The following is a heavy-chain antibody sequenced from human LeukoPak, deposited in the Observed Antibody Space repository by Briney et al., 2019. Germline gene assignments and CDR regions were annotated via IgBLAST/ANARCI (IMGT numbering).Heavy chain of an antibody. CDR1: AFTFNNYD. D-gene: IGHD2-15*01. Sequence: GGSLRLSCEASAFTFNNYDLTWVRLAPGKGLDWVSTFSNSDTTTYYADSVKGRFTVSRDNGKNSLLLQMNSLRAEDTALYYCARGYSRAAFDIWGQGTVVAVSS. J-gene: IGHJ3*02. V-gene: IGHV3-23*01. CDR2: FSNSDTTT. CDR3: ARGYSRAAFDI.